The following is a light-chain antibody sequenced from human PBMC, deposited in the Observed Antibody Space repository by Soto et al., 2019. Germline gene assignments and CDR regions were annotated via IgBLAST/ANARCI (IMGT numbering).Light chain of an antibody. CDR1: QNVNSN. V-gene: IGKV3-15*01. J-gene: IGKJ2*01. CDR3: QHLNNWPSYT. CDR2: GAS. Sequence: EIVMTQSPATLSVSPGERATLSCRARQNVNSNLTWYQQKPGQATRLLIYGASTRDTGVPARFSGSGSGTEFTLTISSLQPEDFAIYYCQHLNNWPSYTFGQGTKLEIK.